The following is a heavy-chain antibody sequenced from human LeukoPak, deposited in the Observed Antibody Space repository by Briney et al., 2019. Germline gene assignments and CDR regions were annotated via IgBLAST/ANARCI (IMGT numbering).Heavy chain of an antibody. Sequence: PGGSLRLSCAASGFTLSNYAIHWVRQAPGKGLEWVAVISYDGSNKYYGDSVKGRFTISRDNSKNTLYLQMNSLRAEDTAVYYCARAHDTRFLEWLLLDYWGQGTLVTVSS. D-gene: IGHD3-3*01. CDR1: GFTLSNYA. CDR2: ISYDGSNK. V-gene: IGHV3-30-3*01. J-gene: IGHJ4*02. CDR3: ARAHDTRFLEWLLLDY.